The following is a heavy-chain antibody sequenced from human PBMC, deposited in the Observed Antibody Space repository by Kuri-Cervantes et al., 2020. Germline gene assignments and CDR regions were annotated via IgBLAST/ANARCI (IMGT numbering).Heavy chain of an antibody. Sequence: GESLKISCAASGFTFSNYGMYWVRQAPGKGLEWVAFVRYDGSNKYYADSVKGRFTISRDNSKNTLYLQMSSLRAEDAAVYYCARTLPLRHYYDSSGYSDYWGQGTLVTVSS. J-gene: IGHJ4*02. CDR1: GFTFSNYG. D-gene: IGHD3-22*01. V-gene: IGHV3-30*02. CDR3: ARTLPLRHYYDSSGYSDY. CDR2: VRYDGSNK.